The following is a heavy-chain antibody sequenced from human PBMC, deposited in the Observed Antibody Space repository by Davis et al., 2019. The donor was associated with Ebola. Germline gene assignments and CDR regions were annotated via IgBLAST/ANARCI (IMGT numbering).Heavy chain of an antibody. D-gene: IGHD1-26*01. CDR1: GGSISSSFYY. CDR2: NYYSGST. Sequence: MPSETLSLTCTVSGGSISSSFYYWGWVRQPPGKGLEWIGSNYYSGSTYYNPSLKSRVTVSVDTSKNQFSLKLRSVTAADTAVYYCARGGMVVPFDYWGQGTLVTVSS. V-gene: IGHV4-39*01. J-gene: IGHJ4*02. CDR3: ARGGMVVPFDY.